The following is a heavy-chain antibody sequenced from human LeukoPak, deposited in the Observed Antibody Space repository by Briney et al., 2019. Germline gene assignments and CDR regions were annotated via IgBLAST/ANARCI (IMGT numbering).Heavy chain of an antibody. D-gene: IGHD3-10*01. Sequence: PSETLSLTCTVSGGSISDSHWSWIRQPPGKGLEWIGNIHTSGGSNYSPSLKSRGTISLDTSKNQFSLKLSSVTAADTAVYYCARSRGMVRGPFDYWGQGTLVTVSS. J-gene: IGHJ4*02. V-gene: IGHV4-4*09. CDR3: ARSRGMVRGPFDY. CDR2: IHTSGGS. CDR1: GGSISDSH.